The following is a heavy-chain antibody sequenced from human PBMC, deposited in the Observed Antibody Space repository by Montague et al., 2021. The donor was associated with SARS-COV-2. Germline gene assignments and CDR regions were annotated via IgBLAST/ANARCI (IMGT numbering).Heavy chain of an antibody. D-gene: IGHD3-16*02. CDR2: ISTSAYTT. V-gene: IGHV3-48*03. CDR3: TRDYRSIVGDGLDI. CDR1: GFTFSNYD. J-gene: IGHJ3*02. Sequence: SLRLSCAASGFTFSNYDMNWVRQAPGKGPEWISYISTSAYTTSYAGSVKGRFTIFGDNGKNSLYLQMNSLRVEDTAVYYCTRDYRSIVGDGLDIWGQGTKVTVSS.